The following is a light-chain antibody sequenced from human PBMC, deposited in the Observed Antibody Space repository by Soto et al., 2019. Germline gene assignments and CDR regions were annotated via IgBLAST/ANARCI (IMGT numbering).Light chain of an antibody. CDR2: WAS. CDR1: QSIFYSSNNKNF. J-gene: IGKJ4*01. CDR3: QQYYNTPPT. Sequence: DIVMTQSPDSLAVSLGERATINCKSSQSIFYSSNNKNFLAWYQQKPGQPPKLLIYWASTRESGVPDRFSGSESGTDFTLTISSLQAEDVAVYYFQQYYNTPPTFGGGTKVEIK. V-gene: IGKV4-1*01.